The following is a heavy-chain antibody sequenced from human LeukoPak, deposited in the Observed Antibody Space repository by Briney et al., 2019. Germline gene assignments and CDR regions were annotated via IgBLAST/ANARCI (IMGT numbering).Heavy chain of an antibody. CDR2: INHSGST. CDR1: GGSFSGYY. Sequence: SETLSLTCAVYGGSFSGYYWSWIRQPPGKGLEWIGEINHSGSTNYNPSLKSRVTISVDTSKNQFSLKLSSVTAADTAVYYCARGRNYYDSSGLLSALLVIWGQGTMVTVSS. CDR3: ARGRNYYDSSGLLSALLVI. J-gene: IGHJ3*02. V-gene: IGHV4-34*01. D-gene: IGHD3-22*01.